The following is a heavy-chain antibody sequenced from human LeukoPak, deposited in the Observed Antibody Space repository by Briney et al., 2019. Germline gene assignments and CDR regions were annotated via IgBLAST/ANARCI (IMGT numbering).Heavy chain of an antibody. D-gene: IGHD3-22*01. CDR1: GGSISSGSYY. CDR2: IYTSGST. Sequence: KPSQTLSLTCTVSGGSISSGSYYWSWIRQPAGKGLEWIGRIYTSGSTNYNPSLKSRVTISVDTSKNQSSLKLSSVTAADTAVYYCARDTYYYDSSGYALFDYWGQGTLVTVSS. J-gene: IGHJ4*02. V-gene: IGHV4-61*02. CDR3: ARDTYYYDSSGYALFDY.